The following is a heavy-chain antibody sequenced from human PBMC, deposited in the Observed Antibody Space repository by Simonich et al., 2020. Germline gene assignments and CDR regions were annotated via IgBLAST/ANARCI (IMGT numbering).Heavy chain of an antibody. Sequence: EVQLVESGGGLVQPGWSLRLSCAASGFTFSSYWMHWVRQAPGKGRGWVSRINRDGSSTSDADSVKRRFTISRDTAKNTLYLQMNSLRAEDTAVYYCARNRLDYWGQGTLVTVSS. CDR1: GFTFSSYW. V-gene: IGHV3-74*01. J-gene: IGHJ4*02. CDR2: INRDGSST. CDR3: ARNRLDY.